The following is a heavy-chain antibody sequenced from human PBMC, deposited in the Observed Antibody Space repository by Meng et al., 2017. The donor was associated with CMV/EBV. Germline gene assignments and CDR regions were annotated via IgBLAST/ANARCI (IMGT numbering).Heavy chain of an antibody. CDR3: ARTGQRVIPAAANWFDP. V-gene: IGHV1-2*02. CDR2: INPNSGGT. CDR1: GYTFTGYY. J-gene: IGHJ5*02. Sequence: QVQLVQSGAEVKKPGASVKVSCKSSGYTFTGYYIHWVRQAPGQGLEWLGWINPNSGGTNYXRKFQGRVIMTRDTSITSAYMELSRLRSDDTAVYYCARTGQRVIPAAANWFDPWGQGTLVTVSS. D-gene: IGHD2-2*01.